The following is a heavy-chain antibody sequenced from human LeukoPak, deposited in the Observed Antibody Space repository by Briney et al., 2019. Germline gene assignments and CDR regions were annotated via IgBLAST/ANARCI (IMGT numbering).Heavy chain of an antibody. J-gene: IGHJ5*02. CDR1: GGSISSSSYY. Sequence: SETLSLTCTVSGGSISSSSYYWGWIRQRPGKGLEWIGSIYYSGSTYYNPSLKSRVTISVDTSKNQFSLKLSSVTAADTAVYYCATGGLRFLVWFLPFDPWGQGTLVTVSS. D-gene: IGHD3-3*01. V-gene: IGHV4-39*01. CDR3: ATGGLRFLVWFLPFDP. CDR2: IYYSGST.